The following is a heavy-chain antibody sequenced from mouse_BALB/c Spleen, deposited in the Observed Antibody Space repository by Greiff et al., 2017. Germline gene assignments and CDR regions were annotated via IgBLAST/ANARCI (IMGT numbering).Heavy chain of an antibody. CDR2: ISNGGGST. CDR3: ARQLTGSYAMDY. D-gene: IGHD4-1*01. J-gene: IGHJ4*01. Sequence: EVQLQESGGGLVQPGGSLKLSCAASGFTFSSYTMSWVRQTPEKRLEWVAYISNGGGSTYYPDTVKGRFTISRDNAKNTLYLQMSSLKSEDTAMYYCARQLTGSYAMDYWGQGTSVTVSS. V-gene: IGHV5-12-2*01. CDR1: GFTFSSYT.